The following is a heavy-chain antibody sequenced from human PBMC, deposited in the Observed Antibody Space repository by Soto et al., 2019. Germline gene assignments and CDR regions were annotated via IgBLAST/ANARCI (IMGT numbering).Heavy chain of an antibody. V-gene: IGHV3-72*01. CDR1: EFLSIDLC. Sequence: GLMRDSCTVAEFLSIDLCMDCVLQAQGKGLEWVGRSGNKPNSYITEYAASVKDRFTISRDDSKNSLYLHMDSLKTEDTAVYYCARVAGVVPAAALDYWGQGTLVTVPS. CDR2: SGNKPNSYIT. J-gene: IGHJ4*02. CDR3: ARVAGVVPAAALDY. D-gene: IGHD2-2*01.